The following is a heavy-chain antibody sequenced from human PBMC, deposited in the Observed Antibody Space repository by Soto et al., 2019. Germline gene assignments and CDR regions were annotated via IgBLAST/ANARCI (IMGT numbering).Heavy chain of an antibody. CDR1: GFSFSSFA. Sequence: EVQLVESGGALVQPGGSLRLSCEASGFSFSSFAMNWVRQAPGRGLEWVSYISDDGASIYYADSLKGRFTISRDNAKKSLSLQMTNLRAEDTAVYYCARENSVQAWLHHFDHWGLGTLVTVSS. CDR2: ISDDGASI. D-gene: IGHD5-18*01. CDR3: ARENSVQAWLHHFDH. J-gene: IGHJ4*02. V-gene: IGHV3-48*03.